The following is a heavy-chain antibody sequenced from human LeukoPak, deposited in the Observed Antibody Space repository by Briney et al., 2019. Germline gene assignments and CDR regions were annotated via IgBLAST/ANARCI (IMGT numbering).Heavy chain of an antibody. CDR2: ISGSGGST. V-gene: IGHV3-23*01. CDR3: AKFLGSSVY. D-gene: IGHD2/OR15-2a*01. CDR1: GFTFSTYG. J-gene: IGHJ4*02. Sequence: PGGSLRLSCAASGFTFSTYGMHWVRQAPGKGLEWVPAISGSGGSTYYADSVKGRFTISRDNSKNTLYLQMNSLRAEDTAVYYCAKFLGSSVYWGQGTLVTVSS.